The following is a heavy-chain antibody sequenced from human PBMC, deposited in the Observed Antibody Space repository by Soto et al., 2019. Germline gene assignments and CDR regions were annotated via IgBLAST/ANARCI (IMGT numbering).Heavy chain of an antibody. V-gene: IGHV3-49*04. CDR1: GFTFGYYA. CDR2: IRSKAYGLTT. J-gene: IGHJ6*02. CDR3: TRPGYCSSTSCYSYYYYGMDV. D-gene: IGHD2-2*01. Sequence: PGGSLRRSCTASGFTFGYYAMSWVRQAPGKGLEWVGFIRSKAYGLTTEYAASVKGRFTISRDDSKSIAYLQMNSLKTEDTAVYYCTRPGYCSSTSCYSYYYYGMDVWGQGTTVTVSS.